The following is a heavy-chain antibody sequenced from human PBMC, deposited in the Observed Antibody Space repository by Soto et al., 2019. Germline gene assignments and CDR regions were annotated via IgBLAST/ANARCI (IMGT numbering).Heavy chain of an antibody. V-gene: IGHV2-5*02. J-gene: IGHJ4*02. CDR3: AHRRVQMGFY. CDR2: IYWDDNK. D-gene: IGHD1-26*01. Sequence: QITLKESGPTLVKPTQTLTLSCTFSGFSLSTSGVGLGWIRQPPGKALEGLAVIYWDDNKYYSSSLKSRLTITKDTSKNQVVLTLINMDHVDTATYYCAHRRVQMGFYWGQGTLVTVSS. CDR1: GFSLSTSGVG.